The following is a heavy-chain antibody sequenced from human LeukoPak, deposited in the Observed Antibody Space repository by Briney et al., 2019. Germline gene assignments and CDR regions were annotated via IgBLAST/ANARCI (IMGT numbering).Heavy chain of an antibody. CDR1: GFTFSSYS. J-gene: IGHJ4*02. CDR2: ISSSSSTI. CDR3: ARDTSGYGVRGDY. V-gene: IGHV3-48*01. D-gene: IGHD5-12*01. Sequence: PGGSLRLSCAASGFTFSSYSMNWVRQAPGKGLEWVSYISSSSSTIYYADSVKGRFTISRDNAKNSLYLQMNSLRAEDTAVYYCARDTSGYGVRGDYWGQGTLVTVSS.